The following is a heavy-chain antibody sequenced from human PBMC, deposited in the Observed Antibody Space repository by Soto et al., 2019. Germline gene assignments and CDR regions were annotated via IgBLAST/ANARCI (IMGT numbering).Heavy chain of an antibody. V-gene: IGHV1-24*01. J-gene: IGHJ6*02. Sequence: GASVKVSCKVSGYTLTELSMHWVRQAPGKGLEWMGGFDPEDGETIYAQKFQGRVTMTEDTSTDTAYMELSSLRSEDTAVYYCATRWGHVDTAMVTDRDYYGMDVWGQGTTVTVS. CDR2: FDPEDGET. D-gene: IGHD5-18*01. CDR1: GYTLTELS. CDR3: ATRWGHVDTAMVTDRDYYGMDV.